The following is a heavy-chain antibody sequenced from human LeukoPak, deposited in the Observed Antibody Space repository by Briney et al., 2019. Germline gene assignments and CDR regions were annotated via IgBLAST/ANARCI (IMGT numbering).Heavy chain of an antibody. J-gene: IGHJ4*02. Sequence: SETLSLTCTVSGGSISSYYWGWIRQPPGKGLEWIAYIYHSGSTNYNPSLQSRVTISIDTSKNQFSLKLSSVTAADTAVYYCAKHYMGSYDNRGLDYWGQGTLVTVSS. V-gene: IGHV4-59*08. CDR1: GGSISSYY. CDR2: IYHSGST. CDR3: AKHYMGSYDNRGLDY. D-gene: IGHD3-10*01.